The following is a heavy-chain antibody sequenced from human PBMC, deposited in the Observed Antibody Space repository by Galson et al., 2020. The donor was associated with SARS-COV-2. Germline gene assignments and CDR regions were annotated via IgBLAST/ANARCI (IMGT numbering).Heavy chain of an antibody. Sequence: GGSLRLSCAASGFTFSSYSMNWVRQAPGKGLEWVSSISTRSSYKYYADSVKGRFSVSRDNAENSLSLQMNSLRAEDTAVYFCARGVAGDYYDSSGYQRNFDYWGQGTLVTVSS. CDR3: ARGVAGDYYDSSGYQRNFDY. D-gene: IGHD3-22*01. V-gene: IGHV3-21*01. CDR1: GFTFSSYS. J-gene: IGHJ4*02. CDR2: ISTRSSYK.